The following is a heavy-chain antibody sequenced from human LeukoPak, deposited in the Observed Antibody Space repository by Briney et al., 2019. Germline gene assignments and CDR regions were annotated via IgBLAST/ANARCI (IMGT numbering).Heavy chain of an antibody. J-gene: IGHJ3*02. CDR3: ARGFSMVRAFDI. Sequence: PGGSLRLSCEASGFTFSSSWMHWVRQAPGKGLVWVSRINSDGSSTSYADSVKGRFTISRDNAKNTLYLQMNSLGAEDTAVFYCARGFSMVRAFDIWGLGTTVTVSS. CDR1: GFTFSSSW. V-gene: IGHV3-74*01. CDR2: INSDGSST. D-gene: IGHD3-10*01.